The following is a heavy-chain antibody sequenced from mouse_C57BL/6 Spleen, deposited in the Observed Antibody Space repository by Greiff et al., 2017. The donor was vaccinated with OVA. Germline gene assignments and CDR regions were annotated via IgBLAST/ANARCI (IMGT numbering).Heavy chain of an antibody. Sequence: QVQLQQPGAELVKPGASVKLSCKASGYTFTSYWMHWVKQRPGQGLEWIGMIHPNSGSTNYNEKFKSKATLTVDKSSSTAYMQLSSLTSEDSAVYYCATTIYYGNYVGAYWGQGTLVTVSA. V-gene: IGHV1-64*01. D-gene: IGHD2-1*01. J-gene: IGHJ3*01. CDR3: ATTIYYGNYVGAY. CDR1: GYTFTSYW. CDR2: IHPNSGST.